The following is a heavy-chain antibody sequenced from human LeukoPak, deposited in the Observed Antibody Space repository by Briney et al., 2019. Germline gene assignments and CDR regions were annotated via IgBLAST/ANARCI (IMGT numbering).Heavy chain of an antibody. D-gene: IGHD2-21*01. V-gene: IGHV5-51*01. J-gene: IGHJ4*02. CDR1: GYSFTSYW. CDR3: ARPAYCGGECYPKYFDY. Sequence: GESLKISCKGSGYSFTSYWIGWVRQMPGKGLEWMGIIYPGDSDTRYSPSFQGQVTISADKSISTAYLQWSSLKALDTAMYYCARPAYCGGECYPKYFDYWGQGTLVTVSS. CDR2: IYPGDSDT.